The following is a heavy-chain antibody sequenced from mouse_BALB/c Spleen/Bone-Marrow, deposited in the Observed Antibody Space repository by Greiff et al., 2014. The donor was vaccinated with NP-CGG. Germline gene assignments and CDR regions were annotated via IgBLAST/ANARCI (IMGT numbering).Heavy chain of an antibody. D-gene: IGHD2-2*01. Sequence: QVQLKESGAELVRPGASVELSCKASGYTFTNYWINWVKQRPGQGLEWIGNIYPSDSYTNYNQKFKDKATLTVDKSSSTAYMQLSSPTSEDSAVYYCTRWLPYAMDYWGQGTSVTVSS. CDR1: GYTFTNYW. J-gene: IGHJ4*01. CDR2: IYPSDSYT. CDR3: TRWLPYAMDY. V-gene: IGHV1-69*02.